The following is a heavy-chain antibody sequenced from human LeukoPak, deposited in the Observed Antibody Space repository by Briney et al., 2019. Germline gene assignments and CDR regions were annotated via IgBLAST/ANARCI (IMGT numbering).Heavy chain of an antibody. V-gene: IGHV3-23*01. CDR2: ITSSGGST. Sequence: GVSLRLSCSASGFTFSTYAMIWVRQAPGKGLEGVSIITSSGGSTNYADSVKGRFTISRDNSKNTLYLQMNSLKPDDTAVYYCATDVTGGAISFWGQGALVTVSS. CDR3: ATDVTGGAISF. D-gene: IGHD1-14*01. CDR1: GFTFSTYA. J-gene: IGHJ4*02.